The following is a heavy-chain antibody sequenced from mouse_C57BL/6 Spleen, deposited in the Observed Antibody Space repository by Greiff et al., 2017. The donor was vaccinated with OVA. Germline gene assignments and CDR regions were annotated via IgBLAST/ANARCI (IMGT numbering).Heavy chain of an antibody. CDR3: ARDLAGTPAY. D-gene: IGHD4-1*01. CDR1: GYSITSGYY. V-gene: IGHV3-6*01. Sequence: EESGPGLVKPSQSLSLTCSVTGYSITSGYYWNWIRQFPGNKLEWMGYISYDGSNNYNPSLKNRISITRDTSKNQFFLKLNSVTTEDTATYYCARDLAGTPAYWGQGTLVTVSA. J-gene: IGHJ3*01. CDR2: ISYDGSN.